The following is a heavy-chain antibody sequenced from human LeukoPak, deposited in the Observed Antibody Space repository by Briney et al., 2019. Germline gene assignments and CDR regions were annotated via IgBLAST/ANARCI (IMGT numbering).Heavy chain of an antibody. CDR2: ISSSSSNI. V-gene: IGHV3-48*01. CDR3: AISMVRGVIYFDY. J-gene: IGHJ4*02. D-gene: IGHD3-10*01. Sequence: GGSLRLSCAASGFTFSSYSMNWVRQAPGKGMEGVSYISSSSSNIYYADSVKGRFTISRDNAKNSLYLQMNSLRAEDTAVYYCAISMVRGVIYFDYWGQGTLVTVSS. CDR1: GFTFSSYS.